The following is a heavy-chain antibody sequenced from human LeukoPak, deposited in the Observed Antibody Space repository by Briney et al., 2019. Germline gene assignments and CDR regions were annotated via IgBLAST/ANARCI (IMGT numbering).Heavy chain of an antibody. Sequence: GGSLRLSCAASGFIVSGDLMSWVRQAPGKGLEWVAVISYDGDNEYYADSVKGQFTISRDNSKDRLYLQMNSLRPEDTAMYYCARVSGRRSWYYYGMDVWGRGTTVTVSS. J-gene: IGHJ6*02. V-gene: IGHV3-30*13. CDR1: GFIVSGDL. D-gene: IGHD1-26*01. CDR3: ARVSGRRSWYYYGMDV. CDR2: ISYDGDNE.